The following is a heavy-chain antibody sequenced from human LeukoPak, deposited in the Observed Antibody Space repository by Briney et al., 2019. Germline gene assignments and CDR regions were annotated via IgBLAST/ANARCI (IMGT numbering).Heavy chain of an antibody. J-gene: IGHJ4*02. Sequence: ETLSLTCTVSGGSLSGHYWSWVRQAPGKGLEWVANMKQDGSEKYYVDSVKGRFTISRDNAKNSLYLQMNSLRAEDTAVYYCARDGPYSGCYYFDYWGQGTLVTVSS. CDR1: GGSLSGHY. CDR2: MKQDGSEK. D-gene: IGHD1-26*01. CDR3: ARDGPYSGCYYFDY. V-gene: IGHV3-7*01.